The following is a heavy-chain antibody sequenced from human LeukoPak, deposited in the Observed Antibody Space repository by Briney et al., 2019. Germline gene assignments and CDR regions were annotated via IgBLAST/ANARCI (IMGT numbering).Heavy chain of an antibody. CDR2: IYHSGST. J-gene: IGHJ4*02. CDR3: SRGAGLSDY. V-gene: IGHV4-30-4*01. D-gene: IGHD6-19*01. Sequence: PSQTLPLTCTVSGDSVSSGDYYWSWIRQHPGKGLEWIGYIYHSGSTFYNPSLKSRVTISIDTSKNQFSLKLSSVTAADTAVYYCSRGAGLSDYRGQGTLVTVSS. CDR1: GDSVSSGDYY.